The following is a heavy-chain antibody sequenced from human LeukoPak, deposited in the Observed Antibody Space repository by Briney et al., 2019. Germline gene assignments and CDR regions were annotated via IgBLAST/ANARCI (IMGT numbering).Heavy chain of an antibody. Sequence: ASVKVSCKASGYTFTSYYMHWVRQAPGQGLEWMGIIYPSGGSTSYAQKFQGRVTMTRDTSTSTVYMELSSLRSEDTAVYYCARDQKQWLVLDYWGQGTLVTVFS. CDR2: IYPSGGST. J-gene: IGHJ4*02. CDR1: GYTFTSYY. D-gene: IGHD6-19*01. CDR3: ARDQKQWLVLDY. V-gene: IGHV1-46*01.